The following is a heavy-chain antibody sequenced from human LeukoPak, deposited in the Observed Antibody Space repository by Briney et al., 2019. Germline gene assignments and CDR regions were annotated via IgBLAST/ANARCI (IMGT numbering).Heavy chain of an antibody. V-gene: IGHV1-18*01. Sequence: ASVKVSCKASGYTFTSYGISWVRQAPGQGLEWMGWISAYNGNTNYAQKLQGRVTMTTDTSTGTAYMELRSLRSDDTAVYYCARDLYCSSTSCFMAYYYYGMDVWGQGTTVTVSS. CDR2: ISAYNGNT. CDR3: ARDLYCSSTSCFMAYYYYGMDV. CDR1: GYTFTSYG. D-gene: IGHD2-2*01. J-gene: IGHJ6*02.